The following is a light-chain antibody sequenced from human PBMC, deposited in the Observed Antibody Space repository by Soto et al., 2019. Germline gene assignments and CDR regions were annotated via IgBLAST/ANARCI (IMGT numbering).Light chain of an antibody. CDR2: GAS. CDR3: HQYGSSSIT. V-gene: IGKV3-20*01. Sequence: EIVLTQSPGTLSLSPGERATLSCRASQSVRSSYFAWYQQKPGQAPRLLIYGASSRATGIPDRFSGSGSGTDFTLTISRLEPEDFAVYYCHQYGSSSITFGQGTRLEIK. CDR1: QSVRSSY. J-gene: IGKJ5*01.